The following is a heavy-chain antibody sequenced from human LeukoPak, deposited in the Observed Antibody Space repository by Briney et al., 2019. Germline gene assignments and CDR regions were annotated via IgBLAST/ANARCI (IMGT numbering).Heavy chain of an antibody. V-gene: IGHV1-18*01. CDR1: GYTFTSYG. D-gene: IGHD3-10*01. J-gene: IGHJ4*02. CDR2: ISAYNGNT. CDR3: VVLLLPRGDY. Sequence: ASVKVSCKASGYTFTSYGISWVRQAPGQGLEWMGWISAYNGNTNYAQKLQGRVTMTTDTSTHTAYMELRSLRYDYTAVDYFVVLLLPRGDYWGQGTLVTVSS.